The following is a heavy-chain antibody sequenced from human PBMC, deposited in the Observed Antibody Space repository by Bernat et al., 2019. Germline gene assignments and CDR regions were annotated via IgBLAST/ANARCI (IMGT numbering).Heavy chain of an antibody. Sequence: QVQLVQSGAEVKKPGASVKVSCKASGYTFTSYAMHWVRQAPGQRLEWMGWINAGNGNTKYSQKFQGRVTITRDTSASTAYMELSSLRSEDTAVYYSARSPDHCDYGYFQHWGKGTLVTVSS. V-gene: IGHV1-3*01. CDR3: ARSPDHCDYGYFQH. CDR2: INAGNGNT. J-gene: IGHJ1*01. CDR1: GYTFTSYA. D-gene: IGHD4-17*01.